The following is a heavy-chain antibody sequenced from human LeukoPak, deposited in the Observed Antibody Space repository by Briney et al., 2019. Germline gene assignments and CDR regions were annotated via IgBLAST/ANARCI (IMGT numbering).Heavy chain of an antibody. D-gene: IGHD1-14*01. V-gene: IGHV3-7*02. CDR2: IKQDGSEQ. CDR3: ARGTPFRN. CDR1: GFTFSDYW. Sequence: GGSLRLSCAASGFTFSDYWMTWVRQAPGKGLEWVANIKQDGSEQYYVDSVKGRFTISRDNVNNSLYLQMNSLRAEDTAVYYCARGTPFRNWGQGTLVTVSS. J-gene: IGHJ4*02.